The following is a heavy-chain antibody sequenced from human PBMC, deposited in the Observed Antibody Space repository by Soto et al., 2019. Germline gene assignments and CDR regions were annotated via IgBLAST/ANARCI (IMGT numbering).Heavy chain of an antibody. J-gene: IGHJ6*02. CDR1: GGSFSGYY. D-gene: IGHD3-3*01. CDR2: INHSGST. Sequence: SETLSLTCAVYGGSFSGYYWSWIRQPPGKGLEWIGEINHSGSTNYNPSLKSRVTISVDTSKNQFSLKLSSVTAADTAVYYCARGTHDFWSGYYIRYYYGMDAWGQGTTVTVSS. V-gene: IGHV4-34*01. CDR3: ARGTHDFWSGYYIRYYYGMDA.